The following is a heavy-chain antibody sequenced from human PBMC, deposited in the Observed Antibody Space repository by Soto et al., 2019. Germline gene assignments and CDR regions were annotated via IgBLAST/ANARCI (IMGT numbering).Heavy chain of an antibody. Sequence: AETLSLTCTVSGVSISSYYWSWIRQPPGKGLEWIGYIYYSGSTNYNPSLKSRVTISVDTSKNQFSLKLSSVTAADTAVYYCARLSSSWYDNWFDPWGQGTLVTVSS. V-gene: IGHV4-59*01. CDR1: GVSISSYY. CDR2: IYYSGST. CDR3: ARLSSSWYDNWFDP. D-gene: IGHD6-13*01. J-gene: IGHJ5*02.